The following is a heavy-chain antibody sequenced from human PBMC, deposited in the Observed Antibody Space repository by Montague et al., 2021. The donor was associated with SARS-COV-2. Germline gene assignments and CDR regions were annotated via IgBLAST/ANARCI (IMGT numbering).Heavy chain of an antibody. CDR2: IFYSGTT. CDR1: GASISSSENS. Sequence: SETLSLTCTVPGASISSSENSWGWIRQSPGKGLEWFGCIFYSGTTYFNPSLRSRIAISVDTSKNQFSLKVTSVTAADTTVYYCARHVTFGGVVVALDYWGQGHLGSVSS. D-gene: IGHD3-16*02. J-gene: IGHJ4*02. V-gene: IGHV4-39*01. CDR3: ARHVTFGGVVVALDY.